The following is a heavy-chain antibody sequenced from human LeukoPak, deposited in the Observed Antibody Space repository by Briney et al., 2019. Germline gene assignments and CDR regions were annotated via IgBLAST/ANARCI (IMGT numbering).Heavy chain of an antibody. J-gene: IGHJ4*02. CDR3: ARSSIAAAGSSFDY. CDR1: GFTFSSYS. Sequence: PGGSLRLSCAASGFTFSSYSMNWVRQAPGKGLEWVSSISSSSSYIYYADSVKGRFTISRDNAKNSLYLQMNSLRAEDTAVYYCARSSIAAAGSSFDYWGQGTLVTVSS. V-gene: IGHV3-21*01. D-gene: IGHD6-13*01. CDR2: ISSSSSYI.